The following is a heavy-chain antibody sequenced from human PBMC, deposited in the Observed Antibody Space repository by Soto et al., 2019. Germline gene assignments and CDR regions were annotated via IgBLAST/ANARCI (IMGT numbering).Heavy chain of an antibody. D-gene: IGHD3-16*01. CDR2: MKPNSGNT. V-gene: IGHV1-8*01. J-gene: IGHJ5*02. CDR3: VVSPDPGEWFDP. CDR1: GYTFTSYD. Sequence: QVQLVQSGAEVKKPGASVKVSCKASGYTFTSYDINWVRQATGQGLEWMGWMKPNSGNTGYAQKFQGSVTMTRNTSISTAYRELSSLSSEDTAVYYCVVSPDPGEWFDPWGQGTLVTVSS.